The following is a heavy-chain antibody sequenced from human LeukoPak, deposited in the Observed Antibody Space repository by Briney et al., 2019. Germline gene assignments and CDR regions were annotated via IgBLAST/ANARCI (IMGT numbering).Heavy chain of an antibody. J-gene: IGHJ4*02. CDR3: ARGEPWYCSSTSCYTGIDY. CDR1: GGSISSSNW. Sequence: SETLSLTCAVSGGSISSSNWWSWVRQPPGKGLEWIGEIYHSGSTNYNPSLKSRVTISVDKSKNQFSLKLSSVPAADTAVYYCARGEPWYCSSTSCYTGIDYWGQGTLVTVSS. V-gene: IGHV4-4*02. CDR2: IYHSGST. D-gene: IGHD2-2*02.